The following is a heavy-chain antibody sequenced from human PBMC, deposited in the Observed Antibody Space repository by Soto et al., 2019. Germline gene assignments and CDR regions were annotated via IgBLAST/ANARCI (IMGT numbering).Heavy chain of an antibody. D-gene: IGHD3-16*02. V-gene: IGHV3-23*01. CDR2: ISGSGGST. Sequence: GGSLRLSCAASGFTFSSYAMSWVRQAPGKGLEWVSAISGSGGSTYYADSVKGRFTVSRDNSKNTLYLQMNSLRAEDTAVYYCEGELSYYYYYMDVWGKGTTVTVSS. CDR3: EGELSYYYYYMDV. CDR1: GFTFSSYA. J-gene: IGHJ6*03.